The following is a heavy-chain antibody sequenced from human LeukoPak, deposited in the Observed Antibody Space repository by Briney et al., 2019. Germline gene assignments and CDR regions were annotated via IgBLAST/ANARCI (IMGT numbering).Heavy chain of an antibody. CDR1: GYTFTSYA. CDR3: AREAYSGSYYGQFDY. Sequence: ASVKVSCKASGYTFTSYAMNWVRQAPGQGLEWMGWINTNTGNPTYAQGFTGRFVFSLDTSVSTAYLQISSLKAEDTAVYYCAREAYSGSYYGQFDYWGQGTLLTVSS. V-gene: IGHV7-4-1*02. J-gene: IGHJ4*02. CDR2: INTNTGNP. D-gene: IGHD1-26*01.